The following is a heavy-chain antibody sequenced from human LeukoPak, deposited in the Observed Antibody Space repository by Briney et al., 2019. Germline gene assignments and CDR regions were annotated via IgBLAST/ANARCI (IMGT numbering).Heavy chain of an antibody. Sequence: SETLSLTCTVSGGSITSYYWTWIRQPPGKGPEWIGYIYYSGSTSYSPSLKSRVTISVDTSKNQFSLKLSSVTAADTADYYCARVNVHYFDSSGYPFYFDYWGQGTLVTVSS. CDR1: GGSITSYY. J-gene: IGHJ4*02. V-gene: IGHV4-59*01. CDR2: IYYSGST. D-gene: IGHD3-22*01. CDR3: ARVNVHYFDSSGYPFYFDY.